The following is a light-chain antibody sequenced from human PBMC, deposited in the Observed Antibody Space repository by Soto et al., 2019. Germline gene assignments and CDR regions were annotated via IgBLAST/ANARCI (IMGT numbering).Light chain of an antibody. Sequence: DIVMTQSPDSLAVSLGERATINCKSSQSILSSSNNKNFLTWYQQKPGQPPKLLLYWASVRESGVPDRFSGSGSGTDFTLTISSLQAEDVAIYYCHQYYSSPITFGQGTRLEIK. CDR1: QSILSSSNNKNF. CDR3: HQYYSSPIT. V-gene: IGKV4-1*01. CDR2: WAS. J-gene: IGKJ5*01.